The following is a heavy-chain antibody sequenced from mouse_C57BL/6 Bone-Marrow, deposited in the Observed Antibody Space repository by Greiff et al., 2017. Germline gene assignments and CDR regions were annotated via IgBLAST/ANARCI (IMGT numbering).Heavy chain of an antibody. D-gene: IGHD2-3*01. Sequence: QVQLQQPGAELVKPGASVKMSCKASGYSFTSYWITWVKQRPGQGLEWIGDIYPGSGSTNYNEKFKSKATLTVDTSSSTAYMQLSSLTSEDSAVYYCACYDGYSYYYAMDYWGQGTSVTVSS. V-gene: IGHV1-55*01. CDR1: GYSFTSYW. CDR2: IYPGSGST. CDR3: ACYDGYSYYYAMDY. J-gene: IGHJ4*01.